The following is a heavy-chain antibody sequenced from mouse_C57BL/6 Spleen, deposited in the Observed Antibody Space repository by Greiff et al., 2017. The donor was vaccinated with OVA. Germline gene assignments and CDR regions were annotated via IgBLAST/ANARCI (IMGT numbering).Heavy chain of an antibody. CDR1: GYTFTSYG. CDR3: ATIVTNYYAMDY. V-gene: IGHV1-81*01. J-gene: IGHJ4*01. D-gene: IGHD2-5*01. Sequence: QVQLKQSGAELARPGASVKLSCKASGYTFTSYGISWVKQRTGQGLEWIGAIYPRSGNTYYNEKFKGKATLPADKSSSTAYMELRSLTSWYAAVNFCATIVTNYYAMDYGGQGTSVTVAS. CDR2: IYPRSGNT.